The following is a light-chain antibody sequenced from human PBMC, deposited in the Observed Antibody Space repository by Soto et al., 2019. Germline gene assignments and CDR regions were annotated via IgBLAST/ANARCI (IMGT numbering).Light chain of an antibody. V-gene: IGKV3-15*01. CDR2: GAS. CDR3: QQYNTWPPIT. Sequence: EILMPQSPASLSVSPGERATLSCRASQSVSSNLAWYQQKPGQAPRLLIYGASIRATGIPARFSGSGSWTEFTLTISSLQSEDFAVYYCQQYNTWPPITFGQGTRLE. J-gene: IGKJ5*01. CDR1: QSVSSN.